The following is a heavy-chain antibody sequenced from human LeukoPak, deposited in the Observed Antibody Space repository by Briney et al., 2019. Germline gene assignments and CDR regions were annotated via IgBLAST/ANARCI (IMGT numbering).Heavy chain of an antibody. J-gene: IGHJ4*02. Sequence: PGGSLRLSCAASGFTFSSYSMNWVRQAPGKGLEWVSSISSSSSYIYYADSVKGRSTISRDNAKNSLYLQMNSLRAEDTAVYYCARERVLLWFGELPDAFDYWGQGTLVTVSS. CDR3: ARERVLLWFGELPDAFDY. V-gene: IGHV3-21*01. CDR2: ISSSSSYI. CDR1: GFTFSSYS. D-gene: IGHD3-10*01.